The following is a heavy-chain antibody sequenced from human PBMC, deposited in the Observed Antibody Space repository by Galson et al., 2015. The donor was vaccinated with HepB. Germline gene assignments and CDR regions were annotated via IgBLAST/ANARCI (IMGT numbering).Heavy chain of an antibody. CDR3: AKANTSSSRNHFDY. CDR2: ISASGGST. CDR1: GFIFSSDA. J-gene: IGHJ4*02. V-gene: IGHV3-23*01. D-gene: IGHD6-6*01. Sequence: SLRLCCASSGFIFSSDALTWVRQVPGRGLEWVSTISASGGSTYYADSVKGRFTISRDNSMNMLYVQMNSLRAEGTAIYYCAKANTSSSRNHFDYWGQGTLLTVSS.